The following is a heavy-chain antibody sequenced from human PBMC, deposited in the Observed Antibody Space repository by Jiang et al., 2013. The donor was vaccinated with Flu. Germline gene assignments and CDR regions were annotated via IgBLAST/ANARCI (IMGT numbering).Heavy chain of an antibody. Sequence: LLKPSETLSLTCAVYGGSFSGHYWSWIRQPLGKGLEWIGEIKHSGSTKYNPSLKSRVIISVDTSKNQFSLKLSSVTAADTAIYYCARGSDSFPIDYWGQGTLVTVSS. J-gene: IGHJ4*02. CDR2: IKHSGST. V-gene: IGHV4-34*01. CDR1: GGSFSGHY. CDR3: ARGSDSFPIDY. D-gene: IGHD2/OR15-2a*01.